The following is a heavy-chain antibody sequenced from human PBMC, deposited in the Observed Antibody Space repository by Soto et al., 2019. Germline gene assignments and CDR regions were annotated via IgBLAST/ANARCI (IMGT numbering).Heavy chain of an antibody. CDR2: IYPGDSDA. CDR1: GYSFSSYW. J-gene: IGHJ6*02. D-gene: IGHD6-13*01. CDR3: ARSSAYSSSWFSYYGMDV. V-gene: IGHV5-51*01. Sequence: GESLKISCKGFGYSFSSYWIGWVRQMPGKGLEWVAIIYPGDSDARYSPSFQGQVTISADKSINTAYLQWSSLKASDSGMYYCARSSAYSSSWFSYYGMDVWGQGTTVTVSS.